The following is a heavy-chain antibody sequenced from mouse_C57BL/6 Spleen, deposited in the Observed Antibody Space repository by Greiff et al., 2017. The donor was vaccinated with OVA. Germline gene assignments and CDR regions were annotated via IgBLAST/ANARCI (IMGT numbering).Heavy chain of an antibody. CDR1: GYTFTDYE. V-gene: IGHV1-15*01. D-gene: IGHD1-1*02. CDR2: IDPETGGT. Sequence: QVQLQQSGAELVRPGASVTLSCKASGYTFTDYEMHWVKQTPVHGLEWIGAIDPETGGTAYNQKFKGKVILAADKSSSPAYMEPRSLTAEDSAIYYCTRYYWFAYWGQGTLVTVSA. CDR3: TRYYWFAY. J-gene: IGHJ3*01.